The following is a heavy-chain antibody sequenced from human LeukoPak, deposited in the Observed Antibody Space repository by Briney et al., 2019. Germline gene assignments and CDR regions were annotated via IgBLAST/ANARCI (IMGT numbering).Heavy chain of an antibody. CDR3: AGVPIVVVAYFDY. D-gene: IGHD2-15*01. V-gene: IGHV3-30*04. Sequence: PGRSLRLSCAASGFTFSSYAMHWVRQAPGKGLEWVVVISYDGSNKYYADSVKGRFTISRDNSKNTLYLQMNSLRAEDTAVYYCAGVPIVVVAYFDYWGQGTLVTVSS. J-gene: IGHJ4*02. CDR2: ISYDGSNK. CDR1: GFTFSSYA.